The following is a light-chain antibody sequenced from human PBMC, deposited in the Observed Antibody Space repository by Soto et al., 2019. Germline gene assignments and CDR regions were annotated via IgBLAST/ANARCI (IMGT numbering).Light chain of an antibody. CDR1: QSVSSSY. J-gene: IGKJ5*01. V-gene: IGKV3-20*01. CDR3: QHYVNSPPIT. CDR2: GVS. Sequence: EIVLTQSPGTLSLSPGERATLSCRASQSVSSSYVAWYKQKPGQAPRLLIYGVSSRATGIPDRFSGSGSGTNFTLTISRLEPEDFAVYYCQHYVNSPPITFGQGTLLEIK.